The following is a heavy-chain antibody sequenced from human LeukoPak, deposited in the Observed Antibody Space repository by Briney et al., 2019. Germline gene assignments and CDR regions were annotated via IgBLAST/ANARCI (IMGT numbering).Heavy chain of an antibody. J-gene: IGHJ6*04. CDR1: GGSFSGYY. D-gene: IGHD3-10*01. CDR2: INHSGST. Sequence: SETLSLTCAVYGGSFSGYYWSWIRQPPGKGLEWIGEINHSGSTNYNPFLKSRVTISVDTSKNQFSLKLSSVTAADTAVYYCARIVGSITMVRGRYYYGMDVWGKGTTVTVSS. CDR3: ARIVGSITMVRGRYYYGMDV. V-gene: IGHV4-34*01.